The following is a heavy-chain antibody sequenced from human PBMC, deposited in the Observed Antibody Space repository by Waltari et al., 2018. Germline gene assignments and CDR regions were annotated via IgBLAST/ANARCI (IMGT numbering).Heavy chain of an antibody. CDR2: IYTSGST. J-gene: IGHJ5*02. Sequence: QVQLQESGPGLGKTSETLSLTCTVSGGSISSYYWSWIRQPAGKGLEWIGRIYTSGSTNYNPSLKSRVTMSVDTSKNQFSLKLSSVTAADTAVYYCARARSIAAAGAWGNWFDPWGQGTLVTVSS. CDR3: ARARSIAAAGAWGNWFDP. D-gene: IGHD6-13*01. V-gene: IGHV4-4*07. CDR1: GGSISSYY.